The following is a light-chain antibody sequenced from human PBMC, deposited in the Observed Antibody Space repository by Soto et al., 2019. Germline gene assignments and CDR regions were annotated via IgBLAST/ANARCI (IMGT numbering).Light chain of an antibody. V-gene: IGKV3-15*01. J-gene: IGKJ1*01. CDR2: GAS. CDR1: HSVSSN. Sequence: EIVMTQSPATLSVSPGERATLSCRASHSVSSNLACYQQKPGQAPRLLIYGASTRATGIPARFSGSGSGTEFTLTISSLQSEDFAVYYCKQYNNWPPWTFGQGTKVEIK. CDR3: KQYNNWPPWT.